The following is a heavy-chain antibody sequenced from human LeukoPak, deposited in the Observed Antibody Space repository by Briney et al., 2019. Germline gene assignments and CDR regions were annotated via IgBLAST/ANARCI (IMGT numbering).Heavy chain of an antibody. J-gene: IGHJ4*02. CDR1: GGSFSGYY. Sequence: SETLSLTCAVYGGSFSGYYWSWIRQPPGKGLEWIGEINHSGSTNYNPSLKSRVTISVDTSKNQFSLKLSSVTAADTAVYYCERGPLGPFDYWGQGTLVTVSS. CDR3: ERGPLGPFDY. V-gene: IGHV4-34*01. CDR2: INHSGST.